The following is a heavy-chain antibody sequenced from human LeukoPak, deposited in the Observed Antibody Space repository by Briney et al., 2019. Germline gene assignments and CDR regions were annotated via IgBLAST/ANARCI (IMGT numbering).Heavy chain of an antibody. CDR3: ARLDYRLRGLFDY. D-gene: IGHD4-11*01. CDR1: GGSISSSSYY. V-gene: IGHV4-39*01. Sequence: SETLSLTCTVSGGSISSSSYYWGGIRQPPGKGLEWIGSIYYSGSTFYNPSLKSRVTISVDTSKNQFSLKLSSVAAADTAVYYCARLDYRLRGLFDYWGQGTLVTVSS. CDR2: IYYSGST. J-gene: IGHJ4*02.